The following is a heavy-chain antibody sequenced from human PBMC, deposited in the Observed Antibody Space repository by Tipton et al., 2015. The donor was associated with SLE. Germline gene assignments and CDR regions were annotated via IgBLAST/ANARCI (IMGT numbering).Heavy chain of an antibody. Sequence: TLSLTCTVSGGSISSSSYYWGWIRQPPGKGLEWIGSIYYSGSTYYNPSLKSRVTISVDTSKNQFSLKLSSATAADTAVYYCARDGTGVRDFDYWGQGTLVTVSS. J-gene: IGHJ4*02. CDR2: IYYSGST. D-gene: IGHD2-8*02. CDR3: ARDGTGVRDFDY. CDR1: GGSISSSSYY. V-gene: IGHV4-39*07.